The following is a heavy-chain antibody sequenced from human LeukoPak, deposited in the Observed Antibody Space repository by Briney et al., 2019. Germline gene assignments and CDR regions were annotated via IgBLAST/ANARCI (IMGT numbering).Heavy chain of an antibody. Sequence: ASVKVSCKASGYTFTGYYMHWVRQAPGQGLEWMGWINPNSGGTNYAQKFQGRVTMTGDTSISTAYMELSRLRSDDTAVYYCARVGYCSSTSCSYFDYWGQGTLVTVSS. V-gene: IGHV1-2*02. CDR1: GYTFTGYY. CDR3: ARVGYCSSTSCSYFDY. J-gene: IGHJ4*02. CDR2: INPNSGGT. D-gene: IGHD2-2*01.